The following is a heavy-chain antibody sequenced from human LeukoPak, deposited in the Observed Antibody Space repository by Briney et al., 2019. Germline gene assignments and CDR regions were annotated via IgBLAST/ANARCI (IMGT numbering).Heavy chain of an antibody. Sequence: GASVKVSCKASGYTFTSYAMNWVRQAPGQGLEWMGWINTNTGNPTYAQGFTGRFVFSLDTSVSTAYLQISSLKAEDTAVYYCARVRGIVVVPAAKDATNAFDIWGQGTMVTVSS. CDR3: ARVRGIVVVPAAKDATNAFDI. D-gene: IGHD2-2*01. J-gene: IGHJ3*02. CDR1: GYTFTSYA. V-gene: IGHV7-4-1*02. CDR2: INTNTGNP.